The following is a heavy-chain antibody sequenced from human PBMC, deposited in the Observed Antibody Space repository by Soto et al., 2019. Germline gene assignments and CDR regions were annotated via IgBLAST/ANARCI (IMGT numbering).Heavy chain of an antibody. CDR1: GYSFTTYW. V-gene: IGHV5-51*01. Sequence: GESLKISCKGSGYSFTTYWIGWVRQMPGKGLEWMGIIYPGDSDTRYSPSLQGQVTISVDKSISTAYLQWSSLTASDTAMYYCARTIAAGKYYYYYSMDVWGQGTTVTVSS. CDR3: ARTIAAGKYYYYYSMDV. CDR2: IYPGDSDT. D-gene: IGHD6-13*01. J-gene: IGHJ6*02.